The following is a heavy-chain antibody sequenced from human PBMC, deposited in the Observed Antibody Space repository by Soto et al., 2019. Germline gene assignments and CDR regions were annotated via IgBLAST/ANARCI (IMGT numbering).Heavy chain of an antibody. CDR1: GFTFSSYA. J-gene: IGHJ4*02. D-gene: IGHD2-15*01. Sequence: GGSLRLSCAASGFTFSSYAMSWVRQAPGKGLEWVSAISGSGGSTYYADSVKGRFTISRDNSKNTLYLQMNSLRAEDTAVYYCAKGAKLAGYCSGGSCPPYFDYWGQGTLVTVSS. CDR3: AKGAKLAGYCSGGSCPPYFDY. V-gene: IGHV3-23*01. CDR2: ISGSGGST.